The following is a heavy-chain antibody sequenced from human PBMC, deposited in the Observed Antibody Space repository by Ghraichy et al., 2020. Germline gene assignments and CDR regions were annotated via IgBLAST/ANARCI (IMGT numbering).Heavy chain of an antibody. CDR2: MNSNSGNT. J-gene: IGHJ5*02. CDR3: ARCSGAGGYDWFVP. Sequence: ASVKVSCKASGYTFINHDINWVRQATGQGLEWMGWMNSNSGNTGYAQKFQGRVTFTRDTSISTAYMELSSLRSEDTAVYFCARCSGAGGYDWFVPWGQGTLVTVS. D-gene: IGHD6-25*01. CDR1: GYTFINHD. V-gene: IGHV1-8*03.